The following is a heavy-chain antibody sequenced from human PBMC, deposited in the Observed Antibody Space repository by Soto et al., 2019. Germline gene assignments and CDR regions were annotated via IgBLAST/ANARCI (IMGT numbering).Heavy chain of an antibody. J-gene: IGHJ4*02. V-gene: IGHV3-48*01. Sequence: GGSLRLSCAASGFTFSSYSMNWVRQAPGKGLEWVSYISSSSSTIYYADSVKGRFTISRDNAKNSLYLQMNSLRAEDTAVYYCARDLIVVVVAAHDDYWGQGTLVTVSS. D-gene: IGHD2-15*01. CDR3: ARDLIVVVVAAHDDY. CDR2: ISSSSSTI. CDR1: GFTFSSYS.